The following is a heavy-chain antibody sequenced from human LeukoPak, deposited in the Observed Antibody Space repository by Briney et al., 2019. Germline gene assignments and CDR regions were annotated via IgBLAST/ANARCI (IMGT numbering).Heavy chain of an antibody. J-gene: IGHJ5*02. CDR3: ARDQRPSFVPSERWFDP. Sequence: SETLSLTCSVSGGSISTYYWSWIRQPPGKGLEWIGYIYYSGSTSYNPSLKSRVTISVDTSKNQFSLKLSSVTAADTAVYYCARDQRPSFVPSERWFDPWGQGTLVTVSS. D-gene: IGHD5-24*01. V-gene: IGHV4-59*12. CDR2: IYYSGST. CDR1: GGSISTYY.